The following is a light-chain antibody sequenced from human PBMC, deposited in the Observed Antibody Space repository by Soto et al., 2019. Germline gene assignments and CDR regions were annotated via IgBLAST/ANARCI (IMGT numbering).Light chain of an antibody. J-gene: IGKJ4*01. V-gene: IGKV3-11*01. Sequence: EIVLTQSPATLPLSPGERTTLSCRASQSVSNFLAWYQQKPGQAPRLLIYDASTRATGIPARFSGSGSGTDFALTISSLEPEDNAVYYCEQRRSWPPLTFGGVTKVEIK. CDR1: QSVSNF. CDR2: DAS. CDR3: EQRRSWPPLT.